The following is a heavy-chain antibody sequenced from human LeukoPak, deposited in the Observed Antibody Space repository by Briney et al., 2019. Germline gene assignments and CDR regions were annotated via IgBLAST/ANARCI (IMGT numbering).Heavy chain of an antibody. V-gene: IGHV2-70*01. CDR3: ARVRKPHYYDGSGYIDS. CDR1: GFSLSTNGTC. CDR2: IDWDNDK. J-gene: IGHJ4*02. Sequence: SGPALVKPTQTLTLTCTFSGFSLSTNGTCASWIRQPPGKALEWLAHIDWDNDKYYSTSLKTRLTISKDTSKNQVVLAMTNMDPMDTATYYCARVRKPHYYDGSGYIDSWGQGTLVTVSS. D-gene: IGHD3-22*01.